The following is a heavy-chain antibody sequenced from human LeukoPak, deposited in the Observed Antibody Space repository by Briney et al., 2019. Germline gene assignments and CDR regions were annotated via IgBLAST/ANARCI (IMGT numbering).Heavy chain of an antibody. D-gene: IGHD1-26*01. CDR3: ARRLVGATRVLDI. CDR1: GYSISSGYY. J-gene: IGHJ3*02. CDR2: IYHSGST. Sequence: SETLSLTCAVSGYSISSGYYWGWIRQPPGKGLEWIGSIYHSGSTYYNPSLKGRVTISVDTSKNQFSLKLSSVTAADTAVYYCARRLVGATRVLDIWGQGTVVTVSS. V-gene: IGHV4-38-2*01.